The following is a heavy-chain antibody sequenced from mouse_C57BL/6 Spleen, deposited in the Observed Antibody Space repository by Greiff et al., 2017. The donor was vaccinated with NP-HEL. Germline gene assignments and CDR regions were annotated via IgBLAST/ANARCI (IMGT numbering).Heavy chain of an antibody. CDR3: ARREGNLYAMDY. D-gene: IGHD2-1*01. J-gene: IGHJ4*01. V-gene: IGHV5-17*01. CDR1: GFTFSDYG. Sequence: EVMLVESGGGLVKPGGSLKLSCAASGFTFSDYGMHWVRQAPEKGLEWVAYISSGSSTIYYADTVKGRFTISRDNAKNTLFLQMTSLRSEDTAMYYCARREGNLYAMDYWGQGTSVTVSS. CDR2: ISSGSSTI.